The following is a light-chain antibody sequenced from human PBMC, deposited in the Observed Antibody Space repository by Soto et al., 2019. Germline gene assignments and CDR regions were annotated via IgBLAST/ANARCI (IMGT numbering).Light chain of an antibody. J-gene: IGKJ1*01. CDR1: QGIYDS. CDR3: QQLHHYPRT. V-gene: IGKV1D-13*01. Sequence: AIQLTQSPSSLSASVGDIVTITCRASQGIYDSLAWYQQKPGRAPNLLIYAVSRSQSGVPSRFSGSGSETEFTLTINHPQPEDFAVYYGQQLHHYPRTFRQGTKVEVK. CDR2: AVS.